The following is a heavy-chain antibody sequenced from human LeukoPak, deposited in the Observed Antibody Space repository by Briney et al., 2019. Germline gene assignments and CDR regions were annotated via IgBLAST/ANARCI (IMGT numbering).Heavy chain of an antibody. CDR1: GYTLTELS. V-gene: IGHV1-24*01. CDR2: FDPEDGET. CDR3: ATNSIVVVITGGLDY. J-gene: IGHJ4*02. D-gene: IGHD3-22*01. Sequence: ASVKVSCKVSGYTLTELSMHWVRQAPGKGLEWMGGFDPEDGETIYAQKFQGRVTMTEDTSTDTAYMELSSLRSEDTAVYYCATNSIVVVITGGLDYWGQGTLVTVSS.